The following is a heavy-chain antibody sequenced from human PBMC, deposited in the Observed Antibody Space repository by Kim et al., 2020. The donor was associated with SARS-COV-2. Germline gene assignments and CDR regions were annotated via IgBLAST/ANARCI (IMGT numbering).Heavy chain of an antibody. D-gene: IGHD6-13*01. J-gene: IGHJ5*02. CDR1: GFTVSSNY. CDR2: IYSGGST. V-gene: IGHV3-53*01. Sequence: GGSLRLSCAASGFTVSSNYMSWVRQAPGKGLEWVSVIYSGGSTYYADSVKGRFTISRDNSKNTLYLQMNSLRAEDTAVYYCARELTGYSSSWGALHRNWFDPWGQGTLVTVSS. CDR3: ARELTGYSSSWGALHRNWFDP.